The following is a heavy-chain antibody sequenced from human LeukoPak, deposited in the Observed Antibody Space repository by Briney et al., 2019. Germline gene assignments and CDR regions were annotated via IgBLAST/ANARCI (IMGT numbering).Heavy chain of an antibody. V-gene: IGHV4-34*01. CDR1: GGSFSGYY. CDR3: ARGGSWYGVYYYYGMDV. D-gene: IGHD6-13*01. J-gene: IGHJ6*02. CDR2: INHSGST. Sequence: SETLSLTCAVYGGSFSGYYWSWIRQPPGKGLEWIGEINHSGSTNYNPSLKSRVTISVDTSKNQFSLKLSSVTAADTAVYYCARGGSWYGVYYYYGMDVWGQGTTVTVSS.